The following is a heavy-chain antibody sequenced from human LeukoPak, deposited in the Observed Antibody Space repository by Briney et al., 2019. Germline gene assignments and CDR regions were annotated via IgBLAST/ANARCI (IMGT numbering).Heavy chain of an antibody. CDR2: INPSGGST. CDR1: DYTFTSYG. J-gene: IGHJ6*03. Sequence: GASVKVSCKASDYTFTSYGISWVRQAPGEGHEWVGVINPSGGSTSYAQKFQGRVTMTRDMSTSTVYMELSSLRSEDTAVYYCARVAAEVVGVPGAIGFGWLRRDYYYMDVWGKGTTVTVSS. D-gene: IGHD2-2*02. CDR3: ARVAAEVVGVPGAIGFGWLRRDYYYMDV. V-gene: IGHV1-46*01.